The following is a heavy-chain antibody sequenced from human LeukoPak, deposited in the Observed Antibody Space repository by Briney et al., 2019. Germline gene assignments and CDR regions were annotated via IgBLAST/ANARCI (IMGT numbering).Heavy chain of an antibody. J-gene: IGHJ6*04. CDR3: ARRLGDYYYYGMDV. D-gene: IGHD4-11*01. CDR1: GFTFSRSW. V-gene: IGHV3-7*03. Sequence: GGSLRLSCDASGFTFSRSWMSWVRQAPGKGPEWVANIRQDGSEKYYVDCVKGRFTISRDNAKNSLYLQMNSLRAEDTAVYYCARRLGDYYYYGMDVWGKGTTVAVSS. CDR2: IRQDGSEK.